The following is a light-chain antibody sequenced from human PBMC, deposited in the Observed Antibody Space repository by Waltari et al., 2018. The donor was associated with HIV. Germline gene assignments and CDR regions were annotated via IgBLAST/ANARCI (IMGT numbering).Light chain of an antibody. Sequence: SYELTQPPSMSVSPGQTARITCFGDALPNRYAYWYQQRPGQAPVLVIYKDRERPSGIPELVSGSNSGTTVTLIISGVQPEDEADYYCQSADRSGSHVVFGGGTKVTV. V-gene: IGLV3-25*03. J-gene: IGLJ2*01. CDR1: ALPNRY. CDR2: KDR. CDR3: QSADRSGSHVV.